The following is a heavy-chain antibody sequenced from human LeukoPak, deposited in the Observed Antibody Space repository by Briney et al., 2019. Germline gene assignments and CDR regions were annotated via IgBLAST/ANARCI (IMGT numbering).Heavy chain of an antibody. CDR1: GYTFTTYG. D-gene: IGHD1-26*01. V-gene: IGHV1-18*01. CDR3: ARDFRSYSPFDY. CDR2: ISTYNGNT. Sequence: ASVKVSCKASGYTFTTYGVSWVRQAPGQGLEWMGWISTYNGNTNYAQKLQGRVTMTTDTSTSTAYMELRSLKSDDTAVYYCARDFRSYSPFDYWGQGTLVTVSS. J-gene: IGHJ4*02.